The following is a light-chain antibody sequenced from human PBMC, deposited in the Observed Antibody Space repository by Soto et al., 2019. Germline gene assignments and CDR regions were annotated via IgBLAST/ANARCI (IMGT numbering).Light chain of an antibody. CDR1: SSDIGGYNY. CDR3: SSYSASSTVRYV. Sequence: QSALTQPASVSGSPGQSITISCTGTSSDIGGYNYISWYQQHPGKGPKLIIYDVSNRPSGVSNRFSGSKSGNTASLTISGLQAEDEADYYCSSYSASSTVRYVFGTGTKLTVL. V-gene: IGLV2-14*03. J-gene: IGLJ1*01. CDR2: DVS.